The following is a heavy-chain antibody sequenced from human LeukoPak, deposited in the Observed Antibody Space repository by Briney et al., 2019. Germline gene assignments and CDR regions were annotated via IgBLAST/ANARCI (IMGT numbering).Heavy chain of an antibody. V-gene: IGHV3-23*01. D-gene: IGHD1-26*01. CDR1: GVPFSTYG. CDR2: ITGSGGST. Sequence: PGGSLRLSCAASGVPFSTYGMSWVRQAPGKGLEWVSAITGSGGSTHYAASVRGRFTISRDNSKSTLYLQMNSLTAEDTAVYYCAKERAVAAIGDAFDMWGQGTLVTVSS. J-gene: IGHJ3*02. CDR3: AKERAVAAIGDAFDM.